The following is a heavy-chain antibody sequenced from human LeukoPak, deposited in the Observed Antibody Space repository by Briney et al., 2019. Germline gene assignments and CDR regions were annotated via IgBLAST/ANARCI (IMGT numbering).Heavy chain of an antibody. D-gene: IGHD6-19*01. CDR3: ARDGGWYRYY. CDR2: IKEDGSEK. J-gene: IGHJ4*02. Sequence: PGGSLRLSCAASGFTFSRHHMSWVRQAPGKGLEWVANIKEDGSEKYYVDSVKGRFTISRDNAKNSLYLQMNSLRVEDMAVYYCARDGGWYRYYWGQGTLVTVSS. CDR1: GFTFSRHH. V-gene: IGHV3-7*01.